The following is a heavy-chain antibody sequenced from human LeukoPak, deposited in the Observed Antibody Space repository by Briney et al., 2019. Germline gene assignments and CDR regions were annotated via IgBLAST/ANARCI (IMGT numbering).Heavy chain of an antibody. J-gene: IGHJ4*02. Sequence: PGGSLRLSCAASGFTFSSYSMNWVRQAPGKGLEWVSSISSSSSYIYYADSVKGRFTISRDNSKNTLYLQMNSLRAEDTAVYYCAKDLRNRYCTNGVCYGQFDYWGQGTLVTVSS. CDR2: ISSSSSYI. CDR3: AKDLRNRYCTNGVCYGQFDY. D-gene: IGHD2-8*01. V-gene: IGHV3-21*04. CDR1: GFTFSSYS.